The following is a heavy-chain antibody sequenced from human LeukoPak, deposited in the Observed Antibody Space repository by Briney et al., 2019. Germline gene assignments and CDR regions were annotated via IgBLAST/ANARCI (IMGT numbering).Heavy chain of an antibody. D-gene: IGHD3-10*01. CDR3: AGASYYYGSGSKRGYYYNYYMDV. V-gene: IGHV4-34*01. J-gene: IGHJ6*03. CDR1: GGSFSGYY. CDR2: INHSGST. Sequence: SETLSLTCAVYGGSFSGYYWSWIRQPPGKGLEWIGEINHSGSTNYNPSLKSRVTISVDTSKNQFALKLSSVTAADTAVYYCAGASYYYGSGSKRGYYYNYYMDVWGKGTTVTVSS.